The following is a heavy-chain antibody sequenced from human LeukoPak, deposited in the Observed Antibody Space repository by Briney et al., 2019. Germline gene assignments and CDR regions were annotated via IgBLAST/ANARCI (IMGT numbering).Heavy chain of an antibody. D-gene: IGHD3-22*01. Sequence: SETLSLTCTVSGGSISSYYWSRIRQPPGKGLEWIGYIYYSGSTNYNPSLKSRVTISVDTSKNQFSLRLSSVTAADTAVYYCARVTGYMIEDYFDYWGQGTLVTVSS. CDR2: IYYSGST. J-gene: IGHJ4*02. CDR1: GGSISSYY. V-gene: IGHV4-59*01. CDR3: ARVTGYMIEDYFDY.